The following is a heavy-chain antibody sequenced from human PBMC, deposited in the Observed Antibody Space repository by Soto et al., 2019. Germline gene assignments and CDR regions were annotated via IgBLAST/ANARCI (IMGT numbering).Heavy chain of an antibody. CDR1: GFTFDDYA. D-gene: IGHD3-22*01. J-gene: IGHJ4*02. Sequence: PGGSLRLSFAASGFTFDDYAMSWFRQAPGKGLEWVSYISSSSSTIYYADSVKGRFTISRDNAKNSLYLQMNSLRDEDTAVYYCARDYYDSSGSKGYFDYWGQGTLVTVSS. CDR2: ISSSSSTI. CDR3: ARDYYDSSGSKGYFDY. V-gene: IGHV3-48*02.